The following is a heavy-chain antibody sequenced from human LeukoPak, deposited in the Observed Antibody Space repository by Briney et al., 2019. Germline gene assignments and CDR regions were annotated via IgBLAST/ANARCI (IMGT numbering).Heavy chain of an antibody. CDR2: IYRSGST. D-gene: IGHD6-19*01. CDR3: ARRHSSGWFYY. CDR1: GGSISSGDYY. Sequence: SETLSLTCTVSGGSISSGDYYRSWIRQPPGRGLEWIGNIYRSGSTSYNPSLKSRVTISVDTSKNQFSLKVNSVTAADTAVYYCARRHSSGWFYYWGQGTLVTVSS. V-gene: IGHV4-39*07. J-gene: IGHJ4*02.